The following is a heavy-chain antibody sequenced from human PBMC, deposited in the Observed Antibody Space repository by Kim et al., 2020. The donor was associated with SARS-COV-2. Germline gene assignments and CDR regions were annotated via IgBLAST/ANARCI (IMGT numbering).Heavy chain of an antibody. CDR2: IYYSGST. CDR3: ARRPMIVVPDDAFDI. D-gene: IGHD3-22*01. V-gene: IGHV4-31*03. J-gene: IGHJ3*02. Sequence: SETLSLTCTVSGGSISSGGYYWSWIRQHPGKGLEWIGYIYYSGSTYYNPSLKSRVTISVDTSKNQFSLKLSSVTAADTAVYYCARRPMIVVPDDAFDIWGQGTMVTVSS. CDR1: GGSISSGGYY.